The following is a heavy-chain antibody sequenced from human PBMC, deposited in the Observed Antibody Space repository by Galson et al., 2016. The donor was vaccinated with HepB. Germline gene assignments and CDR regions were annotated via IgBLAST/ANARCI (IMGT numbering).Heavy chain of an antibody. Sequence: SVKVSCKASGYTFTSYDLHWVRQATGQGLEWMGWMNPNSGNTGYAQKFQGRVTMTRNTSITTAYMELSSLTSEDTAVYYCARISRSGYTYGRPLPLDYWGQGTLVTVSS. CDR3: ARISRSGYTYGRPLPLDY. CDR1: GYTFTSYD. D-gene: IGHD5-18*01. V-gene: IGHV1-8*01. CDR2: MNPNSGNT. J-gene: IGHJ4*02.